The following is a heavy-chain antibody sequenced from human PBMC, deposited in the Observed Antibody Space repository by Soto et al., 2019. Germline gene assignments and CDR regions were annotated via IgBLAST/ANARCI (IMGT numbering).Heavy chain of an antibody. CDR2: IYYSGST. D-gene: IGHD3-3*01. CDR1: GGSISSYY. V-gene: IGHV4-59*08. J-gene: IGHJ6*02. Sequence: SETLSLTCTVSGGSISSYYWSWIRQPPGKGLEWIGYIYYSGSTNYNPSLKSRVTISVDTSKNQFSLKLSSVTAADTAVYYCARAGDFWSGYAYYYGMDVWGQGTTVTVSS. CDR3: ARAGDFWSGYAYYYGMDV.